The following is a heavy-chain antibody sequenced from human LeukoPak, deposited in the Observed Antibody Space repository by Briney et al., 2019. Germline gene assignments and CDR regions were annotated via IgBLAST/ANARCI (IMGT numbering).Heavy chain of an antibody. V-gene: IGHV1-69*04. CDR2: IIPILGIA. D-gene: IGHD4-11*01. CDR1: GGTFSSYA. Sequence: GASVKVSCKASGGTFSSYAISWVRQAPGQGLEWMGRIIPILGIANYAQKLQGRVTITADKSTSTAYMELSSLRSEDTAVYYCARNSYSNYQINYFDYWGQGTLVTVSS. J-gene: IGHJ4*02. CDR3: ARNSYSNYQINYFDY.